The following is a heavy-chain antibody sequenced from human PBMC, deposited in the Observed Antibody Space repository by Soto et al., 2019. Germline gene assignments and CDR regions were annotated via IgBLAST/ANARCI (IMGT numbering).Heavy chain of an antibody. CDR3: ARTDYSSSWYGTDYYYYMDV. D-gene: IGHD6-13*01. J-gene: IGHJ6*03. CDR2: IYYSGST. CDR1: GGSISSSSYY. V-gene: IGHV4-39*01. Sequence: QLQLQESGPGLVKPSETLSLTCTVSGGSISSSSYYWGWIRQPPGKGLEWIGSIYYSGSTYYNPSLRSRVTISVDTSKNQFSLKLSSVTAADTAVYYCARTDYSSSWYGTDYYYYMDVWGKGTTVTVSS.